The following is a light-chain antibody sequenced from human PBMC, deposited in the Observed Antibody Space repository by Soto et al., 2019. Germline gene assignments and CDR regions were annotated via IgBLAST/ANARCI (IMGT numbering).Light chain of an antibody. J-gene: IGKJ2*01. CDR1: QSISRS. CDR3: HQYNSWPPGT. Sequence: EIVLTQSPAILSVSPGERATLSCRASQSISRSLAWYQQKPGQAPRLLISDASTRATGIPAGFSGSGSGTEFTLTISSLQSEDFALYYCHQYNSWPPGTFGQGTKVDI. V-gene: IGKV3-15*01. CDR2: DAS.